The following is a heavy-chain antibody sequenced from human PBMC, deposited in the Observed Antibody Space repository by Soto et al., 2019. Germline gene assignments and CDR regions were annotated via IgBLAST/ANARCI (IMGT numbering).Heavy chain of an antibody. V-gene: IGHV3-48*02. CDR2: ISSTSSTI. J-gene: IGHJ4*02. CDR3: ASGYCRGGNCYLTY. Sequence: LSCAASGFIFSTYSMNWVRQAPGKGLEWDSYISSTSSTIYYADSVKGRFTISRDNAKNSLYLQMNSLRDEDTAVYYCASGYCRGGNCYLTYWGQGTLVTVSS. D-gene: IGHD2-15*01. CDR1: GFIFSTYS.